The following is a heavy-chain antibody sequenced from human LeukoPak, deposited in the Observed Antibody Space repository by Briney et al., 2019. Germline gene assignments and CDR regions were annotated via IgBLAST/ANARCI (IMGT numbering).Heavy chain of an antibody. CDR2: ISGSGGAT. J-gene: IGHJ4*02. CDR1: GFTFNTYG. CDR3: ATTHHRGAAFDY. V-gene: IGHV3-23*01. D-gene: IGHD3-10*01. Sequence: GGTLRLSCAASGFTFNTYGMSWVRQAPGKGLEWVSGISGSGGATYYADSVKGRFTISRDNSKNTLYLQMNSLRAEDTAVYYCATTHHRGAAFDYWGQGTLVTVSS.